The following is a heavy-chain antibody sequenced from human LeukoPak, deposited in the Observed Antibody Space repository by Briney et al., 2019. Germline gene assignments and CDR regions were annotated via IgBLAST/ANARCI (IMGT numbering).Heavy chain of an antibody. D-gene: IGHD6-19*01. CDR2: ISWNSGTI. CDR3: ARAYKDRSLAGKKEFFQH. CDR1: GFTFDNYA. V-gene: IGHV3-9*01. Sequence: QPGGSLRLSCAASGFTFDNYAMNWVRQVPGKGLEWIPLISWNSGTIGYADSVKGRFTISRDNANNFLYLQMNSLRAEDTALYYCARAYKDRSLAGKKEFFQHWGQGTLVTVSS. J-gene: IGHJ1*01.